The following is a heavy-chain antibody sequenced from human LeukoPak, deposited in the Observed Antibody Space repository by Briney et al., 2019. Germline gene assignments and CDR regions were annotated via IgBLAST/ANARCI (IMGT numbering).Heavy chain of an antibody. Sequence: GGSLRLSCAAPGFTFSSYAMSWVRQAPGKGLEWVSAISGSGASTYYADSVKGRFAISRDNSKNTLYLQMKSLRAEDTAVYYCAKDSTYYYDSSAYSSYFDYWGQGTLVTVSS. CDR2: ISGSGAST. J-gene: IGHJ4*02. CDR3: AKDSTYYYDSSAYSSYFDY. V-gene: IGHV3-23*01. D-gene: IGHD3-22*01. CDR1: GFTFSSYA.